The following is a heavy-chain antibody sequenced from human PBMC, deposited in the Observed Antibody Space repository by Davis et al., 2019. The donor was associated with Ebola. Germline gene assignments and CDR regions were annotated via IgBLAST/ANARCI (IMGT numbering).Heavy chain of an antibody. CDR1: GFTFSGSA. V-gene: IGHV3-73*01. J-gene: IGHJ4*02. CDR2: IRSKANSYAT. D-gene: IGHD4-17*01. CDR3: TITTVTPDY. Sequence: GESLKISCAASGFTFSGSAMHWVRQASGKGLEWVGRIRSKANSYATAYAASVKGRFTISRDDSKNTAYLQMNSLKTEDTAVYYCTITTVTPDYWGQGTLVTVSS.